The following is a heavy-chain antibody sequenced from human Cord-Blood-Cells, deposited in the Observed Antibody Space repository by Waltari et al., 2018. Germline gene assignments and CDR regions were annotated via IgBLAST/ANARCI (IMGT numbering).Heavy chain of an antibody. D-gene: IGHD6-6*01. J-gene: IGHJ4*02. CDR1: GFTFSGYG. CDR3: AREKSSSIDY. Sequence: QVQLVESGGGVVQPGRSRRLSCAGYGFTFSGYGMPWVRQAPGKGLEWVAVIWYDGSNKYYADSVKGRFTISRDNSKNTLYLQMNSLRAEDTAVYYCAREKSSSIDYWGQGTLVTVSS. CDR2: IWYDGSNK. V-gene: IGHV3-33*01.